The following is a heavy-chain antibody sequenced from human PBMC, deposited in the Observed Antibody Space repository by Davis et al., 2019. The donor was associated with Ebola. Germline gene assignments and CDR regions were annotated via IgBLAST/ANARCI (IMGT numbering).Heavy chain of an antibody. CDR2: IIPIFGTA. CDR1: GGTFSSYA. CDR3: AREILASSSWPNYYGMDV. Sequence: SVKVSCKASGGTFSSYAISWVRQAPGQGLEWMGGIIPIFGTANYAQKFQGRVTITADESTSTAYMELSSLRSEDTAVYYCAREILASSSWPNYYGMDVWGKGTTVTVSS. V-gene: IGHV1-69*13. J-gene: IGHJ6*04. D-gene: IGHD6-13*01.